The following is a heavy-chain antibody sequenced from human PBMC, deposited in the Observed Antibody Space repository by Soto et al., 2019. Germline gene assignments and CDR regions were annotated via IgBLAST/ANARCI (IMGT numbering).Heavy chain of an antibody. D-gene: IGHD6-19*01. J-gene: IGHJ5*02. V-gene: IGHV1-69*01. Sequence: QVQLVQSGAEVKKPGSSVKVSCKASGGTFISYAISWVRQAPGQGLEWRGGIIPIFGTANYAQKFQGRVTITADESTSTAYMELSSLRSEDTAVYYCASCAIAVAYNWFDPWGQGTLVTVSS. CDR3: ASCAIAVAYNWFDP. CDR2: IIPIFGTA. CDR1: GGTFISYA.